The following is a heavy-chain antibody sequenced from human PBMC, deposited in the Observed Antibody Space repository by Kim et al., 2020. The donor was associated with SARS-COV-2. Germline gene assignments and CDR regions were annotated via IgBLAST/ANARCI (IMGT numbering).Heavy chain of an antibody. V-gene: IGHV3-30*07. CDR3: ARGRTIDTGINWFDP. J-gene: IGHJ5*02. Sequence: DSVRGRFTISRDNSRNTLYRQMNSLRAEDTAVYYCARGRTIDTGINWFDPWGQGTLVTVSS.